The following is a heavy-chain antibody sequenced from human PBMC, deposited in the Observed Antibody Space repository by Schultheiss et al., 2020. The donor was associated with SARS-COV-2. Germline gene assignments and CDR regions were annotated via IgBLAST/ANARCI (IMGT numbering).Heavy chain of an antibody. CDR1: GGSISSGGYS. V-gene: IGHV4-61*10. Sequence: SETLSLTCAVSGGSISSGGYSWSWIRQPAGKGLEWIGYIYYSGSTNYNPSLKSRVTISVDTSKNQFSLKLSSVTAADTAVYYCASAAYIAAAGTDAFDIWGQGTMVTVSS. D-gene: IGHD6-13*01. CDR2: IYYSGST. J-gene: IGHJ3*02. CDR3: ASAAYIAAAGTDAFDI.